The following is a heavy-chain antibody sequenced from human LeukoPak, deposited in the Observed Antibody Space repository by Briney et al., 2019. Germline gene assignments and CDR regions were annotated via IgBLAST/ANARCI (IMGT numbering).Heavy chain of an antibody. J-gene: IGHJ6*03. CDR2: VYYRGST. V-gene: IGHV4-59*01. Sequence: SETLSLTCTVSGGSISSYYWSWIRQPPGKLLEWIGSVYYRGSTNYNPSLKSRVTISVDTSKNQFSLKLSSVTAADTAVYYCARGSRAIVTTKFARGRYMEVWGKGTTVTVPS. CDR3: ARGSRAIVTTKFARGRYMEV. D-gene: IGHD5-12*01. CDR1: GGSISSYY.